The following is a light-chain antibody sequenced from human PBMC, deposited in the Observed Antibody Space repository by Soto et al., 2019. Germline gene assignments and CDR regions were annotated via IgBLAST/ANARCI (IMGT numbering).Light chain of an antibody. CDR1: QSVSSSY. CDR3: QHYQSGHPIT. Sequence: EIVLTQSPDTPSPSPLQRATLSCRASQSVSSSYLAWYQQKPGQAPRLLISGASSRATGIPDRFTGSGSETSFTLTISRLEPEDFALYYCQHYQSGHPITFGKGTRLEIK. J-gene: IGKJ5*01. V-gene: IGKV3-20*01. CDR2: GAS.